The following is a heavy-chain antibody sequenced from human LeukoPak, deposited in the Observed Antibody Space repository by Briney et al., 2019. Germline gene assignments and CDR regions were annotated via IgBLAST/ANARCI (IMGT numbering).Heavy chain of an antibody. D-gene: IGHD1-26*01. Sequence: SVTVSCKASGGTFSSYAISWVRQAPGQGLEWMGRIIPIFGTAKYAQKFKGRVTLTTHQSTRTPYLELSSVTSEDTAVYYCARANTEGRHIVGATQYYYYMDVWGKGTTVTVSS. CDR1: GGTFSSYA. J-gene: IGHJ6*03. V-gene: IGHV1-69*05. CDR3: ARANTEGRHIVGATQYYYYMDV. CDR2: IIPIFGTA.